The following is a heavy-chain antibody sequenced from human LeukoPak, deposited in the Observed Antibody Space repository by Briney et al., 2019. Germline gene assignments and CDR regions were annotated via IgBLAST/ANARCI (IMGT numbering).Heavy chain of an antibody. CDR2: ISGSGGRT. D-gene: IGHD3-3*01. J-gene: IGHJ4*02. V-gene: IGHV3-23*01. CDR1: GFSFSVYA. Sequence: QPGGSLRLSCAASGFSFSVYAMSWVRQAPGKGLEWVSSISGSGGRTYYTNSVKGRFTISRENFKNTVYLEMNNLGAEDTALYYCAKGGQDFVFWGFDYWGQGNLVIVSS. CDR3: AKGGQDFVFWGFDY.